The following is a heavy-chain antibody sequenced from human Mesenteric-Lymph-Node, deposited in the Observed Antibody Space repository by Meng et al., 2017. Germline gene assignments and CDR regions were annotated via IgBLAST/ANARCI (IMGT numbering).Heavy chain of an antibody. Sequence: GESLKISCAASAFTFSSYAMHWVRRAPGKGLEWVAVISYDGSNKNYADSVKGRFTISRDNSKNTLYLQMNSLRVEDTAVYYCARAYYYDFHYWGQGTLVTGAS. J-gene: IGHJ4*02. CDR1: AFTFSSYA. CDR3: ARAYYYDFHY. D-gene: IGHD3-22*01. V-gene: IGHV3-30*14. CDR2: ISYDGSNK.